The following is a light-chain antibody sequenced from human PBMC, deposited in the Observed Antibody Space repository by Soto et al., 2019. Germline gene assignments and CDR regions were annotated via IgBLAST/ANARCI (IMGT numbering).Light chain of an antibody. CDR1: QSVSNK. J-gene: IGKJ1*01. V-gene: IGKV3-15*01. Sequence: EIVMTQSPATLSVSPGERVTLSCRVSQSVSNKLAWYQQKPGQAPRLLIYDASGRAGSVPARLSGSGSGTEFTLTISSLQSEVFAVYFCQQYDDWPPTSGQGTKVEIK. CDR2: DAS. CDR3: QQYDDWPPT.